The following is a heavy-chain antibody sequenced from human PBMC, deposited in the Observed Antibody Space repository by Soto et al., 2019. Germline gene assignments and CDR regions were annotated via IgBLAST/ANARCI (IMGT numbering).Heavy chain of an antibody. CDR3: TTDTAFLHDGSGYYPSPY. V-gene: IGHV3-15*07. J-gene: IGHJ4*02. CDR1: GFTFSNAW. CDR2: IKSKTDGGTT. D-gene: IGHD3-22*01. Sequence: GGSLRLSCAASGFTFSNAWMNWVRQAPGKGLEWVGRIKSKTDGGTTDYAAPVKGRFTISRDDSKNTLYLQMNSLKTEDTTVYYCTTDTAFLHDGSGYYPSPYWGQGTLVTVSS.